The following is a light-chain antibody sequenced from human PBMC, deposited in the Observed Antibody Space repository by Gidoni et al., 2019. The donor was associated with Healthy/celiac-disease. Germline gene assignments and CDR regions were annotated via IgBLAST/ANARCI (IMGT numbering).Light chain of an antibody. Sequence: QSALTQPASVSGSPGQSITISCTGTSSDVGCYNYVSWYQQHPGKAPKLMIYEVSNRPSGVPDRFSGSKSGNTASLTISGLQAEDEADYYCSSYTSSSTLEVVFGGGTKLTVL. CDR2: EVS. CDR1: SSDVGCYNY. CDR3: SSYTSSSTLEVV. V-gene: IGLV2-14*01. J-gene: IGLJ2*01.